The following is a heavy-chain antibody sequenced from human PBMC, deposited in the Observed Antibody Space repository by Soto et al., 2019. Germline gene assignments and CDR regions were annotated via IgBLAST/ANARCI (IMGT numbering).Heavy chain of an antibody. V-gene: IGHV1-2*02. Sequence: VASVKVSCKASGYTFTGYYMHWVRQAPGQGLEWMGWINPNSGGTNYAQKFQGRVTMTRDTSISTAYMELSRLRSDDTAVYYCARGRRLMVYATLSGMDVWGQGTTVTVSS. CDR1: GYTFTGYY. CDR2: INPNSGGT. CDR3: ARGRRLMVYATLSGMDV. D-gene: IGHD2-8*01. J-gene: IGHJ6*02.